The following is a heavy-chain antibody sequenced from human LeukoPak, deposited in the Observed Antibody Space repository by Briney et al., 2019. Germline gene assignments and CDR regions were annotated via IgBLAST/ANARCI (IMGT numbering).Heavy chain of an antibody. CDR1: GGSFSSGY. CDR2: TSYSDST. D-gene: IGHD6-13*01. J-gene: IGHJ4*02. Sequence: SETLSLTCTVSGGSFSSGYWSWIRQPPGKGLEWIGYTSYSDSTRYSPSLKSRVTMSIDTSMNQLSLKVTSVTAADTAVYYCARGSSRFDCWGQGTLVTVSS. CDR3: ARGSSRFDC. V-gene: IGHV4-59*01.